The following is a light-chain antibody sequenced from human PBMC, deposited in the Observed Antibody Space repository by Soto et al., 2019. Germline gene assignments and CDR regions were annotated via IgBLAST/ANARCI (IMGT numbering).Light chain of an antibody. Sequence: DVVMTQSPLSLPVTLGQPASVSCRSSQSLVHSDGNTYLTWFQQRPGQSPRRLIYKVSNRDSGVPDRFSGSGSGTDFTLRVSRVEAEDVGVYYCMQGAHSPYTFGQGTKLEIK. CDR1: QSLVHSDGNTY. V-gene: IGKV2-30*02. J-gene: IGKJ2*01. CDR3: MQGAHSPYT. CDR2: KVS.